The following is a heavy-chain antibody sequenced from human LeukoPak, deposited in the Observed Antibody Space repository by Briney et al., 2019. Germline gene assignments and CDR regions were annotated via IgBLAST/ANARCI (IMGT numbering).Heavy chain of an antibody. J-gene: IGHJ6*03. CDR2: ISSSSTI. V-gene: IGHV3-48*04. CDR1: GFTFSSYS. Sequence: PGGSLRLSCAASGFTFSSYSMNWVRQAPGKGLEWVSYISSSSTIYYADSVKGRFTISRDNAKNSLYLQMNSLRAEDTAVYYCARIKGYMDVWGKGTTVTVSS. CDR3: ARIKGYMDV.